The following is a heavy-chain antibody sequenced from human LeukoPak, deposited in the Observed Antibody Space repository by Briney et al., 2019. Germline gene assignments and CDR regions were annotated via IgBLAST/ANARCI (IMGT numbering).Heavy chain of an antibody. CDR3: VVWGEDSSGHRFDH. D-gene: IGHD3-22*01. V-gene: IGHV3-74*01. Sequence: GGSLRLSCAASGFTFNSYWMHWIRQAPGKGLLWVSRINTDGSSTHYADSVKGRLTISRDNAKNMLYLQMNGLRAEDTAVYYCVVWGEDSSGHRFDHWGQGTLVTVSS. CDR2: INTDGSST. J-gene: IGHJ4*02. CDR1: GFTFNSYW.